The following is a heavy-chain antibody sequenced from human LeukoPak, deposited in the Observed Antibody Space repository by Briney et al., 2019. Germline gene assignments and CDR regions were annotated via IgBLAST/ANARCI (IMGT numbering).Heavy chain of an antibody. CDR3: ARGGGYRPYDY. Sequence: PGGSLRLSCAASGFTVSSNYMSWARQAPGKGLEWVSVIYSGGSTYYADSVKGRFAISRDNSKNTLYLQMNSLRAEDTAVYYCARGGGYRPYDYWGQGTLVTVSS. J-gene: IGHJ4*02. CDR2: IYSGGST. CDR1: GFTVSSNY. V-gene: IGHV3-53*01. D-gene: IGHD5-12*01.